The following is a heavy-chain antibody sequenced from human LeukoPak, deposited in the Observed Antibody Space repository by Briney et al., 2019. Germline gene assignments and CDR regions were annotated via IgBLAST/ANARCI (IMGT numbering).Heavy chain of an antibody. Sequence: ASVKVSCKASGGTFSSYAISWVRQAPGQGLEWMGRIIPILGIANYAQKFQGRVTTTADKSTSTAYMELSSLRSEDTAVYYCARSGYHPNFDYWGQGTLVTVSS. D-gene: IGHD3-3*01. J-gene: IGHJ4*02. CDR2: IIPILGIA. CDR3: ARSGYHPNFDY. CDR1: GGTFSSYA. V-gene: IGHV1-69*04.